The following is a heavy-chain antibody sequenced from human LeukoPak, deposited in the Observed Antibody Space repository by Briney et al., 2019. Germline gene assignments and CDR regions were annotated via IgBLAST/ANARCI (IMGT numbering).Heavy chain of an antibody. J-gene: IGHJ5*02. CDR3: ARDLNRNRFDP. CDR1: GFTFSSYD. V-gene: IGHV3-23*01. CDR2: ISASGGST. Sequence: GGSLRLSCVDSGFTFSSYDMSWVRQIPGKGLEWVSAISASGGSTYYADFVKGRFTISRDNSKSTLYLQMNSLRAEDTAIFYCARDLNRNRFDPWGQGTLVTVSS. D-gene: IGHD1-14*01.